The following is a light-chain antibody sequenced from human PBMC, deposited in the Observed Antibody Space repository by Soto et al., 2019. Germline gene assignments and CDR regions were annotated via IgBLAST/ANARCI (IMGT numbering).Light chain of an antibody. Sequence: DVQMTQTKTSLSASVGDRVTITCRASQSISSYLNWYQQKPGKAPKLLIYAASSLQSGVPSRFSGSGSGTDFTLTISSLQPEDFATYYCPQSYSTLRTSSHGT. CDR3: PQSYSTLRT. V-gene: IGKV1-39*01. J-gene: IGKJ1*01. CDR1: QSISSY. CDR2: AAS.